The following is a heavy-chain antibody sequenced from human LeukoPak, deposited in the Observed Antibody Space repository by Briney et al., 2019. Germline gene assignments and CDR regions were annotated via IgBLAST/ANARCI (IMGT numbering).Heavy chain of an antibody. V-gene: IGHV3-23*01. CDR3: AKDNSLIYYYYGMDV. Sequence: HPGGSLRLSCAASGFTFSSYAMSWVRQAPGKGLEWVSGISGSGGSTYYADSVKGRFTISRDNSKNTLYLQMNSLRAEDTAVYYCAKDNSLIYYYYGMDVWGQGTTVTVSS. CDR2: ISGSGGST. CDR1: GFTFSSYA. D-gene: IGHD2-8*01. J-gene: IGHJ6*02.